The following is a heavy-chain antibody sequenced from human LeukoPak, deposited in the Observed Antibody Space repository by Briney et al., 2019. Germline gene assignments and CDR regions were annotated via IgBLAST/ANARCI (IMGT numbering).Heavy chain of an antibody. D-gene: IGHD3-3*01. CDR1: GGSISSSSYY. V-gene: IGHV4-39*07. J-gene: IGHJ4*02. Sequence: SETLSLTCTVSGGSISSSSYYWGWIRQPPGKGLEWIGSIYYSGSTYYNPSLKSRVTISVDTSKNQFSLKLSSVTAADTAVYYCARAGDYDFWSGPGVYFDYWGQGTLVTVSS. CDR2: IYYSGST. CDR3: ARAGDYDFWSGPGVYFDY.